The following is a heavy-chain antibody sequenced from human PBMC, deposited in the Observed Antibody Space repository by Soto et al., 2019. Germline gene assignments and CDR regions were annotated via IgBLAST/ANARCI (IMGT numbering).Heavy chain of an antibody. CDR3: AHALGGGTSSYFDC. J-gene: IGHJ4*02. CDR2: IYWDDDK. V-gene: IGHV2-5*02. D-gene: IGHD3-16*01. Sequence: QITLKESGPTLVKPTQTLTLTCTFSGSSLSSSGVGVGWIRQPPGKALEWLAVIYWDDDKRYSPSLNSRITITKDTSKNQVVLTMANRDPVDTATYYCAHALGGGTSSYFDCWGQGTLVTVSS. CDR1: GSSLSSSGVG.